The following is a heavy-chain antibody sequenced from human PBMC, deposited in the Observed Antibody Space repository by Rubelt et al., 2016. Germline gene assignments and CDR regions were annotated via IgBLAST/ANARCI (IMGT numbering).Heavy chain of an antibody. CDR1: GYTLTTLA. Sequence: QVQLVQSGAEVKKPGASVKISCKASGYTLTTLAMNWVRQAPGQGLEWMGWINANTGEPTYAQGFTGRFVFSLDTSVNTAYLRISGLQPEDTAVYFCARGHYGAWGQGTLVTVSS. CDR2: INANTGEP. V-gene: IGHV7-4-1*02. J-gene: IGHJ5*02. CDR3: ARGHYGA. D-gene: IGHD4/OR15-4a*01.